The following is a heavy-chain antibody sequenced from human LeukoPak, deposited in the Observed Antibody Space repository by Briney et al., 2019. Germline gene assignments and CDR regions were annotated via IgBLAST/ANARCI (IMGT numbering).Heavy chain of an antibody. CDR3: ARDRGFGVLRDSTIARGCAFEI. CDR2: INPSGGST. J-gene: IGHJ3*02. Sequence: ASVKVSCKASGGTFSSYAISWVRQAPGQGLEWMGMINPSGGSTSYLQKFQDRVTMTRDTSTSTVYMELSSLRSEDTAVYYCARDRGFGVLRDSTIARGCAFEIWGQGTKVTVSS. V-gene: IGHV1-46*01. CDR1: GGTFSSYA. D-gene: IGHD2-2*01.